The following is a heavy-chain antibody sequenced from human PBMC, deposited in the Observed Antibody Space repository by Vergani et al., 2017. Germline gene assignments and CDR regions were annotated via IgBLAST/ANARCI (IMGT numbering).Heavy chain of an antibody. Sequence: EVQLVESGGGLVKPGRSLRLSCTASGFTFGDYAMSWFRQAPGKGLEWVGFIRSKAYGGTTEYAASVKGRFTISRDDSKSIAYLQMNSLKTEDTAVYYCTTERYIVAMNRGDYWGQGTLVTVSS. CDR3: TTERYIVAMNRGDY. CDR2: IRSKAYGGTT. D-gene: IGHD5-12*01. CDR1: GFTFGDYA. V-gene: IGHV3-49*05. J-gene: IGHJ4*02.